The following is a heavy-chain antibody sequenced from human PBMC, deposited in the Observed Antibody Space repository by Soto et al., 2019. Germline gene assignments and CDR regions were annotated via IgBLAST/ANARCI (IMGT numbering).Heavy chain of an antibody. CDR2: IYSDGST. Sequence: EVQLVETGGGLIQPGGSLRLSCAASGLTVSTNYLSWVRQAPGKGLEWVSLIYSDGSTFYGGSLRGRFTLSRDNSKNTLYLQRDSLRAEDTAVYYCARARDSTTGTRINTMDVWGQGTTVTVSS. CDR3: ARARDSTTGTRINTMDV. J-gene: IGHJ6*02. CDR1: GLTVSTNY. V-gene: IGHV3-53*02. D-gene: IGHD4-4*01.